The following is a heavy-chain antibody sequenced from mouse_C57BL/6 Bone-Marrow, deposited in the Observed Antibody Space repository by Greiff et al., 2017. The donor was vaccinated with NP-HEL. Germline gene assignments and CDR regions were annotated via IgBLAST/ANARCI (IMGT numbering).Heavy chain of an antibody. CDR1: GFTFSSYG. V-gene: IGHV5-6*01. CDR3: ASPYDYDVAWFAY. Sequence: EVQVVESGGDLVKPGGSLKLSCAASGFTFSSYGMSWVRQTPDKRLEWVATISSGGSYTYYPDSVKGRFTISSDNAKNTLYLQMSSLKSEDTAMYYCASPYDYDVAWFAYWGQGTLVTVSA. CDR2: ISSGGSYT. J-gene: IGHJ3*01. D-gene: IGHD2-4*01.